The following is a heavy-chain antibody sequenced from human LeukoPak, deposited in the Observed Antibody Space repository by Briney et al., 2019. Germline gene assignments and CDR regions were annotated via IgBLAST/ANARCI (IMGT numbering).Heavy chain of an antibody. CDR3: ARGRVSGYVH. J-gene: IGHJ4*02. V-gene: IGHV4-59*12. D-gene: IGHD5-12*01. Sequence: SETLSLTCTVSGGSTRSYYWSWIRQPPGKGLEWIGYIYYSGSTNYNPSLKSRVTISVDTSKNQFSLKLSSVTAADTAVYYCARGRVSGYVHWGQGTLVTVSS. CDR2: IYYSGST. CDR1: GGSTRSYY.